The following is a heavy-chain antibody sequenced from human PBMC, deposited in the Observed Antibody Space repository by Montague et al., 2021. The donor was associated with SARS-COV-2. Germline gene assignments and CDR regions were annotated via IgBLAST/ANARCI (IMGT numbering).Heavy chain of an antibody. J-gene: IGHJ5*02. CDR3: ARRRSVGDVWSGYNCFDP. CDR2: IYWNDDK. V-gene: IGHV2-5*01. D-gene: IGHD3-3*01. CDR1: GFSLSTSGVG. Sequence: PALVKPTQTLTLTCRFSGFSLSTSGVGVAWIRQPPRKALEWLAVIYWNDDKRYSPSLKNRLTVTKDTSKNEVILTMTNMDPVDTATYYCARRRSVGDVWSGYNCFDPWGQGTLVTVSS.